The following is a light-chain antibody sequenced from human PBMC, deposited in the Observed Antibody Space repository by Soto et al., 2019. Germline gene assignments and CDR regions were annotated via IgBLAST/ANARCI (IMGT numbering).Light chain of an antibody. V-gene: IGKV3-20*01. J-gene: IGKJ1*01. CDR3: QKYGSSPRT. CDR2: GAS. CDR1: QSVSSIY. Sequence: EIVLTQSPGTLSLSPGERATLSCRASQSVSSIYLAWYQQKPGQAPRLLIYGASSRATGIPDRFSGSGSGTDFTLTISRLDPEDFAVYYCQKYGSSPRTFGQGTKVEI.